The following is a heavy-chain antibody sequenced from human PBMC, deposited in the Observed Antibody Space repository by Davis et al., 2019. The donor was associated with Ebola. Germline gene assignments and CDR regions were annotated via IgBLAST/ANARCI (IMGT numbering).Heavy chain of an antibody. CDR1: GFTFSSYG. D-gene: IGHD5-18*01. J-gene: IGHJ4*02. CDR2: IWYDGSNK. Sequence: GESLKISCAASGFTFSSYGMHWVRQAPGKGLKWVAVIWYDGSNKYYADSVKGRFTISRDNSKNTLYLQMNSLRAEDTAVYYCARDLGYSYGALDYWGQGTLVTVSS. V-gene: IGHV3-33*01. CDR3: ARDLGYSYGALDY.